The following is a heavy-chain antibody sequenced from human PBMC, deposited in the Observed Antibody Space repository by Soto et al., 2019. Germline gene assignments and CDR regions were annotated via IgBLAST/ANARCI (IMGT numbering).Heavy chain of an antibody. V-gene: IGHV1-8*01. D-gene: IGHD3-16*01. CDR1: GYIFTTYD. CDR2: INPNNGKT. CDR3: AKDFGGLYNWFDP. J-gene: IGHJ5*02. Sequence: QVQLVQSGAEVKKPGASVKVSCKTSGYIFTTYDINWVRQAAGQGLEWVGRINPNNGKTDYAENLHGRLTMTRDASISTVYMELSSLTSDDTAVYYCAKDFGGLYNWFDPWGQGTLVIVSS.